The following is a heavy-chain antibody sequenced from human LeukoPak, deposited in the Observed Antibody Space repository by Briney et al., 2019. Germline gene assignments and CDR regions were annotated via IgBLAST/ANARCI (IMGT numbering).Heavy chain of an antibody. CDR2: IYHSGST. Sequence: PSETLSLTCTVSGGSISSGGYYWSWIRQPPGKGLEWIGYIYHSGSTYYNPSLKSRVTISVDRSKNQFSLKLSSVTAADTAVYYCASGVTSSTHARYWGQGTLVTVSS. CDR3: ASGVTSSTHARY. D-gene: IGHD4-17*01. CDR1: GGSISSGGYY. J-gene: IGHJ4*02. V-gene: IGHV4-30-2*02.